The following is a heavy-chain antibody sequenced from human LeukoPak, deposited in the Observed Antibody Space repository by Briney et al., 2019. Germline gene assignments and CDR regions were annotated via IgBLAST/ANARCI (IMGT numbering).Heavy chain of an antibody. CDR3: ARGPLVRLPSSFDP. J-gene: IGHJ5*02. Sequence: ASVKASCKPSGYTPTSYDINGVRQATGQGLEWMGWMNPNSGNTGSAQRFQGRVTMTRDTSIGTAYMELSSLRSEDTAVYYCARGPLVRLPSSFDPWGQGTLVTVSS. CDR1: GYTPTSYD. CDR2: MNPNSGNT. V-gene: IGHV1-8*01. D-gene: IGHD3-16*02.